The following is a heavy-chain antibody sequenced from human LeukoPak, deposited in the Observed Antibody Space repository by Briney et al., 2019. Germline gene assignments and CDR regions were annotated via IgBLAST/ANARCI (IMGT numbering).Heavy chain of an antibody. D-gene: IGHD6-13*01. V-gene: IGHV3-33*06. Sequence: GGSLRLSCAASGFTFSSYGMHWVRQAPGKGLEWVAVIWYDGSNKYYADSVKGRFTISRDNSKNTLYLQMNSLRAEDTAVYYCAKGEYAAAAGDFDYWGQGTLVTVSS. J-gene: IGHJ4*02. CDR3: AKGEYAAAAGDFDY. CDR2: IWYDGSNK. CDR1: GFTFSSYG.